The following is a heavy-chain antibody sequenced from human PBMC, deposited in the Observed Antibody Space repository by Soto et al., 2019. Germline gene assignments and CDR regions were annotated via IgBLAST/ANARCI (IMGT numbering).Heavy chain of an antibody. V-gene: IGHV4-59*08. D-gene: IGHD4-17*01. CDR1: GGSISSYY. J-gene: IGHJ4*02. CDR3: ASRYGGALDV. Sequence: PSETLSLTCTVSGGSISSYYWSWIRQPPGKGLEWIGYIYYSGSTNYNPSLKSRVTISVDTSKNQFSLKLSSVTAADTAVYYCASRYGGALDVWGQGTLVTVSS. CDR2: IYYSGST.